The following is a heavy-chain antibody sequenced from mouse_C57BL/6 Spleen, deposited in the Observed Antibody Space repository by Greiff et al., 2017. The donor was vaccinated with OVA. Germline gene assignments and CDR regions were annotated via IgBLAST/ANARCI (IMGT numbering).Heavy chain of an antibody. V-gene: IGHV8-8*01. CDR1: GFSLSTFGMG. Sequence: QVTLNVSGPGILQPSQTLSLTCSFSGFSLSTFGMGVGWIRQPSGKGLEWLAHIWWDDDKYYNPSMKSRLTISKATSKNQVFLKIANVDTANTDTYDCAQITTVVATDYWGQGTTLTFSS. D-gene: IGHD1-1*01. CDR3: AQITTVVATDY. CDR2: IWWDDDK. J-gene: IGHJ2*01.